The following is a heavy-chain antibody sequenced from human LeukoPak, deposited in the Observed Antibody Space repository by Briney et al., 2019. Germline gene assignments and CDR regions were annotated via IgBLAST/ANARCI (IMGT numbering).Heavy chain of an antibody. D-gene: IGHD6-13*01. CDR2: INPSGGST. J-gene: IGHJ6*03. CDR3: ARDRRPTGYSSSWYGGYYYMDV. V-gene: IGHV1-46*01. CDR1: GYTFTRYY. Sequence: GASVKVSCKASGYTFTRYYMHWVRQAPGQGLEWMGIINPSGGSTSYAQKFQGRVTMTRDMSTSTVYMELSSLRSEDTAVYYCARDRRPTGYSSSWYGGYYYMDVWGKGTTVTVSS.